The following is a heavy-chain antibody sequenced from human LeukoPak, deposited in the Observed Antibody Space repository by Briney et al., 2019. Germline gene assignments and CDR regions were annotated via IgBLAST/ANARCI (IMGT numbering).Heavy chain of an antibody. J-gene: IGHJ4*02. CDR1: GFTFTSYS. V-gene: IGHV3-23*01. D-gene: IGHD1-26*01. CDR2: ISGGGGST. CDR3: AKGGKWDVTPFDY. Sequence: AGSLRLSCAASGFTFTSYSMNWVRQAPGKGLEWVSTISGGGGSTYYADSVKGRFTISRDNSKNTLYLQVNSLRAEDTAVYYCAKGGKWDVTPFDYWGQGTLVTVSS.